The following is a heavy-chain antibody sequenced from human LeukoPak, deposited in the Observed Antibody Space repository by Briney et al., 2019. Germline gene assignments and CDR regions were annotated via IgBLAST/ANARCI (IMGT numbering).Heavy chain of an antibody. CDR2: IYSSGGT. Sequence: PSETLSLTCSVSGGSISSGSYYWNWIRQPAGKGLEWIGRIYSSGGTNYNPSLKSRVTISRDTSKNHFSLELSSVPAADTAVYYCARDRLAGIAVADYWGQGTLVTVSS. D-gene: IGHD6-19*01. V-gene: IGHV4-61*02. J-gene: IGHJ4*02. CDR1: GGSISSGSYY. CDR3: ARDRLAGIAVADY.